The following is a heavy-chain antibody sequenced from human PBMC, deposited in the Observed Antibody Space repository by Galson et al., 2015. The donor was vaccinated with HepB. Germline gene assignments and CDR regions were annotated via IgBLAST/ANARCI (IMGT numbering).Heavy chain of an antibody. V-gene: IGHV1-2*02. D-gene: IGHD2-8*01. CDR3: ARDHNGDFLDY. CDR1: GYTFSGYY. J-gene: IGHJ4*02. Sequence: SEKVSCKASGYTFSGYYMHWVRQAPGQGLEWMGWINPNTGGTNYAQKFHGRVTMTRDSSISTAYMDLSRLTSDDTAVYYCARDHNGDFLDYWGQGTLVTVSS. CDR2: INPNTGGT.